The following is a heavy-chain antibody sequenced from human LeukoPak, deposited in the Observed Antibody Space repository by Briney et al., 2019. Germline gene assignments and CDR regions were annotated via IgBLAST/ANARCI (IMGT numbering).Heavy chain of an antibody. CDR1: GGSFSSYY. Sequence: SETLSLTCTVSGGSFSSYYWTWIRQPPGKGLEWIGYIDHSGSTNYNPSLKSRVSISSDTSKNQFSLELSFVTAADTAVHYCARLKATVSIHAYFDSWGQGTLVTVSS. V-gene: IGHV4-59*01. J-gene: IGHJ4*02. CDR3: ARLKATVSIHAYFDS. D-gene: IGHD4-17*01. CDR2: IDHSGST.